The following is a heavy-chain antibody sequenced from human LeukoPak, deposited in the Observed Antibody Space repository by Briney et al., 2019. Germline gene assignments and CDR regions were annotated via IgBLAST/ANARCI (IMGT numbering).Heavy chain of an antibody. V-gene: IGHV3-30*04. J-gene: IGHJ6*02. CDR1: GFTFSSYA. D-gene: IGHD2-2*02. CDR3: ARDIYCSSTSCYTGYYYYYGMDV. CDR2: ISYDGSNK. Sequence: GGSLRLSCAASGFTFSSYAMHWVRQTPGKGLEWVAVISYDGSNKYYADSVKGRFTISRDNSKNTLYLQMDSLRAEDTAVYYCARDIYCSSTSCYTGYYYYYGMDVWGQGTTVTVSS.